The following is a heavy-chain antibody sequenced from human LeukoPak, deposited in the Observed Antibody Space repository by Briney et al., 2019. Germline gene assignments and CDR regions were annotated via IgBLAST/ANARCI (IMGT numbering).Heavy chain of an antibody. CDR2: IIPIFGTA. J-gene: IGHJ4*02. CDR3: ARGDIYYYDSSGFLDY. Sequence: GASVTVSFKASRGTFSSYAISWVRQAPGQGLEWMGRIIPIFGTANYAQKFQGRVTITTDESTSTAYMELSSLRSEDTAVYYCARGDIYYYDSSGFLDYWGQGTLVTVSS. V-gene: IGHV1-69*05. D-gene: IGHD3-22*01. CDR1: RGTFSSYA.